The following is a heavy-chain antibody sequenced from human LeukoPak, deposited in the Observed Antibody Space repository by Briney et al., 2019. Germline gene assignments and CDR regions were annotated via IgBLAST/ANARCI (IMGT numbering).Heavy chain of an antibody. Sequence: GSLRLSCAASGFTFSSYGMHWVRQAPGKGLEWVAFIRYDGSNKYYADSVKGRFTISRDNSKNTLYLQMNSLRAEDTAVYYCAKDGPVAYCGGDCSGAFDIWGQGTMVTVSS. CDR3: AKDGPVAYCGGDCSGAFDI. CDR1: GFTFSSYG. CDR2: IRYDGSNK. V-gene: IGHV3-30*02. J-gene: IGHJ3*02. D-gene: IGHD2-21*02.